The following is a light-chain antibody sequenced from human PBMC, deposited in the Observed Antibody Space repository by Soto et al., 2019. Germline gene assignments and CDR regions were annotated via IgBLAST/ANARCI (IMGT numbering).Light chain of an antibody. Sequence: QSVLTQPRSVSGSPGQSVTISCTGTSSDVGGYDYVSWYQQTPGNAPKIIIFEVTNRPSGVSNRFSGSKSGNTASLTISGLQAEDEADYYCSSFASTYTLLFGGGTKLTVL. J-gene: IGLJ2*01. CDR1: SSDVGGYDY. V-gene: IGLV2-14*01. CDR2: EVT. CDR3: SSFASTYTLL.